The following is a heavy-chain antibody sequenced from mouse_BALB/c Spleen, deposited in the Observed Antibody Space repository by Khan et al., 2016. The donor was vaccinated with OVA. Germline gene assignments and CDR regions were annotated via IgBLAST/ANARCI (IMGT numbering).Heavy chain of an antibody. V-gene: IGHV2-2*02. CDR2: IWSAGST. J-gene: IGHJ3*01. CDR1: GFSLNNYS. D-gene: IGHD2-4*01. CDR3: TRRGYDYGRGALFAY. Sequence: QVQLQQSGPGLVQPSQSLSITCTVSGFSLNNYSVHWVRQSPGKGLEWLGVIWSAGSTDYNAAFISRLTISKDNSRSQVFFKMNSLQPNDTAIDYCTRRGYDYGRGALFAYWGQGTLVTVAA.